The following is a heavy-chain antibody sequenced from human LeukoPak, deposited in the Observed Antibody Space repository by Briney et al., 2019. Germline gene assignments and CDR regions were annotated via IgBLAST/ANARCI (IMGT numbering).Heavy chain of an antibody. V-gene: IGHV3-74*01. CDR2: IRGDGSMT. Sequence: GGSLRLSCAASEFTFSAYWMHWVRQAPGKGLVWVSRIRGDGSMTNYADSVKGRFTISRDSSKNTLFLHMNTLRAEDTAIYYCAKDRTVGASYWYFDLWGRGTLVTVSS. CDR3: AKDRTVGASYWYFDL. J-gene: IGHJ2*01. CDR1: EFTFSAYW. D-gene: IGHD1-26*01.